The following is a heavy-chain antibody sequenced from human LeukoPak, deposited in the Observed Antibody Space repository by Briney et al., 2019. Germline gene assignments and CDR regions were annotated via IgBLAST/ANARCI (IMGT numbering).Heavy chain of an antibody. J-gene: IGHJ5*02. CDR2: INSDGGGA. CDR3: ASDVPHNWFDT. CDR1: GKTFGNNW. V-gene: IGHV3-74*01. Sequence: GGSLRLSCAASGKTFGNNWMHWVRQGPGKGLVWISRINSDGGGAIYADSVKGRFTVSRDNAKSTLYLQMNSLRAEDTAVYYCASDVPHNWFDTWGQGTLVTVSS.